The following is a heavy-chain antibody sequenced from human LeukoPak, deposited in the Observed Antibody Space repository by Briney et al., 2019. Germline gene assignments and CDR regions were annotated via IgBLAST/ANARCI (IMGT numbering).Heavy chain of an antibody. J-gene: IGHJ4*02. Sequence: ASVTVSCKASGYTFTGYYMHWVRQAPGQGLEWMGWINPNSGGTNYAQKFQGRVTMTRDTSISTAYMELSRLRSDDTAVYYCARDPPYSSGWYHFDYWGQGTLVTVSS. CDR1: GYTFTGYY. CDR2: INPNSGGT. D-gene: IGHD6-19*01. V-gene: IGHV1-2*02. CDR3: ARDPPYSSGWYHFDY.